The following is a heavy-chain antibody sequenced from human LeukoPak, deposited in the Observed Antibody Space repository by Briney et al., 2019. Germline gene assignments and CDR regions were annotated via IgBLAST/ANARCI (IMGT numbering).Heavy chain of an antibody. V-gene: IGHV3-21*01. J-gene: IGHJ4*02. CDR3: ARAKNYYGSGSYSGFDY. Sequence: GGSLRLSCAASGFTFSSYSMNWVRQAPGKGLEWVSSISSSSSYIYYADSVKGRLTISRDNAKNSLYLQMNSLRAEDTAVYYCARAKNYYGSGSYSGFDYWGQGTLVTVSS. CDR2: ISSSSSYI. D-gene: IGHD3-10*01. CDR1: GFTFSSYS.